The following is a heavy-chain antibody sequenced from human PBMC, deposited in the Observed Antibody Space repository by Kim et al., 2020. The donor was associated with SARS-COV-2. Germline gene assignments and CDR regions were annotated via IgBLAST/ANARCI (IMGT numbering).Heavy chain of an antibody. D-gene: IGHD5-12*01. CDR1: GFTFSSYS. J-gene: IGHJ4*02. CDR3: ARDLDGYNSYYFDY. Sequence: GGSLRLSCAASGFTFSSYSMNWVRQAPGKGLEWVSSISSSSSYIYYADSVKGRFTISRDNAKNSLYLQMNSLRAEDTAVYYCARDLDGYNSYYFDYWGQGTLVTVSS. V-gene: IGHV3-21*01. CDR2: ISSSSSYI.